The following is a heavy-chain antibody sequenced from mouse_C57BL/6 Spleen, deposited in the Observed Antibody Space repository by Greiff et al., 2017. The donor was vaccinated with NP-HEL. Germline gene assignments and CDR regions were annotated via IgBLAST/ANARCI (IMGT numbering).Heavy chain of an antibody. CDR3: ARAEGYYGSSYPAWFAY. J-gene: IGHJ3*01. Sequence: EVQVVESGPGLVKPSQSLSLTCSVTGYSITSGYYWNWIRQFPGNKLEWMGYISYDGSNNYNPSLKNRISITRDTSKNQFFLKLNSVTTEDTATYYCARAEGYYGSSYPAWFAYWGQGTLVTVSA. D-gene: IGHD1-1*01. CDR1: GYSITSGYY. V-gene: IGHV3-6*01. CDR2: ISYDGSN.